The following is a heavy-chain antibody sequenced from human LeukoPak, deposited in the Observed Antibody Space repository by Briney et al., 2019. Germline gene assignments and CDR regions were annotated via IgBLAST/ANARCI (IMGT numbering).Heavy chain of an antibody. CDR1: GFTFSSYA. Sequence: GGSLRLSCAASGFTFSSYAMSWVRQAPGKGLEWVSAISGNGGSTYYADSVKGRFTISRDNSKNTLHLQLNSLRDEDTAMYYCAMRPADCSSSSCPTINRYYYGMDVWGQGTTVIVSS. J-gene: IGHJ6*02. CDR3: AMRPADCSSSSCPTINRYYYGMDV. CDR2: ISGNGGST. D-gene: IGHD2-15*01. V-gene: IGHV3-23*01.